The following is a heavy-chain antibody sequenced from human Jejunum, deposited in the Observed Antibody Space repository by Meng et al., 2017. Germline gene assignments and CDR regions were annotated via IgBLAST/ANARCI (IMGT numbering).Heavy chain of an antibody. D-gene: IGHD3-10*01. J-gene: IGHJ6*02. CDR1: GFTFSSYW. Sequence: GESLKIPCAASGFTFSSYWMHWVRQAPGKGLVWVPRINSDGSSTSYADSVKGRFTISRDNAKNTLYLQMNSLRAEDTAVYYCVRGVNKYYYGMDVWGQGTTVTVSS. CDR3: VRGVNKYYYGMDV. CDR2: INSDGSST. V-gene: IGHV3-74*01.